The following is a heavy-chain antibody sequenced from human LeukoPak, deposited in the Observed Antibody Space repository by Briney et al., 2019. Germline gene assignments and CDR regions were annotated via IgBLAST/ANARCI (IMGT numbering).Heavy chain of an antibody. CDR3: ATTQEDYYDSSGYYLQNPFDY. Sequence: GGSLRLSCAASGFTFSTYAMNWVRQAPGRGLGWLSYISLSGNTTYYADSVKGRFTISRDNSKNTLYLQMNSLRAEDTAVYYCATTQEDYYDSSGYYLQNPFDYWGQGTLVTVSS. CDR1: GFTFSTYA. J-gene: IGHJ4*02. V-gene: IGHV3-23*01. D-gene: IGHD3-22*01. CDR2: ISLSGNTT.